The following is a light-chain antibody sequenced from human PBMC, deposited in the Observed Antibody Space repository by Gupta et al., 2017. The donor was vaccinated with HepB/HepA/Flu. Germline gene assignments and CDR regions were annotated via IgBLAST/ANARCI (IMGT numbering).Light chain of an antibody. Sequence: DIQMTQSPSSLSASEGDRVTITCRASQSISFYLNWYQQKPGEAPNLLIYAASTLHSGVPSRFSGGGSGTDFTLTISSLQPEDFATYYCQQGVSTPQTFGQGTRVEVK. CDR3: QQGVSTPQT. CDR1: QSISFY. V-gene: IGKV1-39*01. CDR2: AAS. J-gene: IGKJ1*01.